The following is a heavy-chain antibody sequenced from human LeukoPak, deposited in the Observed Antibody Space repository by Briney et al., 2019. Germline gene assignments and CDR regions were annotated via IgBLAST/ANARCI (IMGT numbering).Heavy chain of an antibody. J-gene: IGHJ4*02. Sequence: GSSVKVSCKASGGTFSSYAISWVRQAPGQGLEWMGGIIPIFGTANYAQKFQGRVTITADESTSTAYMELSSLRSEGTAVYYCARDYYDSSGYYYGFWDYWGQGTLVTVSS. D-gene: IGHD3-22*01. CDR1: GGTFSSYA. CDR3: ARDYYDSSGYYYGFWDY. CDR2: IIPIFGTA. V-gene: IGHV1-69*01.